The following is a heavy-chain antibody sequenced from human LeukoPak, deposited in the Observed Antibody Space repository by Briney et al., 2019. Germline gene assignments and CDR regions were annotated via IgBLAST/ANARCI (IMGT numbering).Heavy chain of an antibody. CDR1: GFTFSSYS. Sequence: PGGSLRLSCAASGFTFSSYSMNWVRQAPGKGLEWVANLNEDGSEKYYVDSVKGRFTISRDNAKESVSLHMSSLRAEDTALYYCARDTFSADYYGDYYYYRDVWGKGTTVTVAS. D-gene: IGHD3-22*01. V-gene: IGHV3-7*01. CDR3: ARDTFSADYYGDYYYYRDV. CDR2: LNEDGSEK. J-gene: IGHJ6*03.